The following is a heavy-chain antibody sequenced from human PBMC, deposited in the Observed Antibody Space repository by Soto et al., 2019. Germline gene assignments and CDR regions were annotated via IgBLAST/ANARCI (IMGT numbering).Heavy chain of an antibody. V-gene: IGHV4-30-2*01. CDR2: IYHSGST. CDR1: GGSISSGGYS. J-gene: IGHJ6*02. CDR3: AGLYIYGYYYGMDV. Sequence: QLQLQESGSGLVKPSQTLSLTCAVSGGSISSGGYSWSWIRQPPGKGLEWIGYIYHSGSTYYNPSLKTRVTISVETSKNQATLKLSSVTAADTAVYSCAGLYIYGYYYGMDVWGQWTTVTDSS. D-gene: IGHD5-18*01.